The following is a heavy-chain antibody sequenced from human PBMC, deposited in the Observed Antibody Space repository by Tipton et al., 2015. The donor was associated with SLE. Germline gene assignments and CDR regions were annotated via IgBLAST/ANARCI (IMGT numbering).Heavy chain of an antibody. D-gene: IGHD3-10*01. CDR3: ARVRVYYDDSSPYGMDV. Sequence: TLSLTCDVYGGSLSGYYWSWIRQPPGKGLEWIGEINQSGIDQSGSTYYNPSLKSRVTISVDTSKNQVSLKVASLTAPDTAVYYCARVRVYYDDSSPYGMDVWGQGTTVIVSS. CDR1: GGSLSGYY. CDR2: INQSGIDQSGST. J-gene: IGHJ6*02. V-gene: IGHV4-34*01.